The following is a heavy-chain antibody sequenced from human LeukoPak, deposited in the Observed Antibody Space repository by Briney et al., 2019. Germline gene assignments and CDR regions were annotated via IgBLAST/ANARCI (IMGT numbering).Heavy chain of an antibody. D-gene: IGHD3-10*01. CDR2: VKPYNGDT. Sequence: ASVRVSCKTSGHSFTAYYMHWVRQAPGQGIEWLGHVKPYNGDTKISQKFLGRVTLTRDTSITTAYMELDRHTSDDTAVYYCARIEGSASTWYDWGQGTLVTVSS. V-gene: IGHV1-2*06. CDR1: GHSFTAYY. CDR3: ARIEGSASTWYD. J-gene: IGHJ4*02.